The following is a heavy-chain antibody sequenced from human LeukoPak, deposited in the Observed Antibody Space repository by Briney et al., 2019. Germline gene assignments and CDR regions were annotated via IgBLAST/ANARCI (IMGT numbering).Heavy chain of an antibody. CDR1: GFTLSNYD. CDR3: ATPFSYGCSFNC. D-gene: IGHD5-18*01. J-gene: IGHJ4*02. CDR2: ISYDGSNK. V-gene: IGHV3-30*03. Sequence: GGSLRLSCAPSGFTLSNYDMHWVRQAPGKGLEWVAVISYDGSNKYFADSVKGRFTISRDNSKNTLYLQMNSLRAEDTAVYYCATPFSYGCSFNCWSQGTLVTVSS.